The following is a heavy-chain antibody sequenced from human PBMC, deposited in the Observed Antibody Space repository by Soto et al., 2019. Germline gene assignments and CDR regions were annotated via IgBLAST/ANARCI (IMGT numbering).Heavy chain of an antibody. Sequence: PGGSLRLSCAASGFTVSTNYMSWVRQAPGKGLEWVSVIYSGGSTYYADSVKGRFTISRDNSKNTLYLQMNSLRAEDTAVYYCARAGIAAADYYFDYWGQGTLVTVSS. D-gene: IGHD6-13*01. J-gene: IGHJ4*02. CDR1: GFTVSTNY. V-gene: IGHV3-53*01. CDR3: ARAGIAAADYYFDY. CDR2: IYSGGST.